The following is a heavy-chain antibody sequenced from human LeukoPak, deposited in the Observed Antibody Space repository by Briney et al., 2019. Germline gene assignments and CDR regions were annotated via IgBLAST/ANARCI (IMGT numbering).Heavy chain of an antibody. Sequence: PGGSLRLSCAASGFTFSSYSMNWVRQAPGKGLEWVSYISSSSSTIYYADSVKGRFTISRDNAKNSLYLQMNSLRAEDTAVYYCARDPLDLDVLLWCGELPFFDYWGQGTLVTVSS. CDR2: ISSSSSTI. D-gene: IGHD3-10*01. CDR3: ARDPLDLDVLLWCGELPFFDY. J-gene: IGHJ4*02. CDR1: GFTFSSYS. V-gene: IGHV3-48*04.